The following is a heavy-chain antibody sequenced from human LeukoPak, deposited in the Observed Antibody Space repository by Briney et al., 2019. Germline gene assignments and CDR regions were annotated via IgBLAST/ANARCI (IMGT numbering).Heavy chain of an antibody. Sequence: SQTLSLTCTVSGGSISSGDYYWRWIRQPPGKGLELIGYIYYSGSTYYNPSLKSRVTISVDTSKNQFSLKLSSVTAADTAVYYCAGRSVASDAFDIWGQGTMVTVSS. V-gene: IGHV4-30-4*01. CDR2: IYYSGST. CDR1: GGSISSGDYY. D-gene: IGHD4-23*01. J-gene: IGHJ3*02. CDR3: AGRSVASDAFDI.